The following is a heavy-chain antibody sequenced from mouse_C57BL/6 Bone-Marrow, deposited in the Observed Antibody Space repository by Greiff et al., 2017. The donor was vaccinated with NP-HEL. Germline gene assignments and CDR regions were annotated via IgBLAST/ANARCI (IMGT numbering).Heavy chain of an antibody. J-gene: IGHJ3*01. D-gene: IGHD2-5*01. CDR1: GFTFSSYA. Sequence: EVMLVESGGGLVKPGGSLKLSCAASGFTFSSYAMSWVRQTPEKRLEWVATISDGGSYTYYPDNVKGRFTISRDNAKNNLYLQMSHLKSEDTAMYYCAIFYYSNPWFAYWGQGTLVTVSA. CDR3: AIFYYSNPWFAY. CDR2: ISDGGSYT. V-gene: IGHV5-4*03.